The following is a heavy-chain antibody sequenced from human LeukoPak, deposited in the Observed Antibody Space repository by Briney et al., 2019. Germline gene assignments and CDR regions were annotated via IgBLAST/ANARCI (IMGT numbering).Heavy chain of an antibody. Sequence: SETLSLTCAVYGGSFSGYYWTWIRQPPGKGLEWIGEINHSGSTNYNPSLKSRVTILVDTSKNQFSLNLRSVTAADTAVYYCVTLRKRGGAFDNWGQGTMVTVSS. V-gene: IGHV4-34*01. CDR3: VTLRKRGGAFDN. J-gene: IGHJ3*02. CDR1: GGSFSGYY. CDR2: INHSGST.